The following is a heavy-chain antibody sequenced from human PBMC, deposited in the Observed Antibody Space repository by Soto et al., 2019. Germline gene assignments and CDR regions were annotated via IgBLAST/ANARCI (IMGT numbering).Heavy chain of an antibody. Sequence: SVKVSCKASGGTFSSYTISWVRQAPGQGLEWMGTIIPILGIPKYAQKFQGRVTITADKSTSTAYMELSSLRSEDTAVYYCARPVAGPVDYRGQGTLVTGSS. CDR1: GGTFSSYT. V-gene: IGHV1-69*02. J-gene: IGHJ4*02. D-gene: IGHD6-19*01. CDR3: ARPVAGPVDY. CDR2: IIPILGIP.